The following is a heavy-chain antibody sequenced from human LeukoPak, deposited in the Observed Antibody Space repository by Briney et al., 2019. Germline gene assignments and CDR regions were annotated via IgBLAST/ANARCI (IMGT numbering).Heavy chain of an antibody. D-gene: IGHD3-16*01. Sequence: GGSLRLSCAASKFMFSAYNMHWVRQVPGKGLEWLAIISHDGNTGPYADSVKGRFTISRDNSKDTVDLQMNSLRADDTAVYYCARDFNWAFDYWGQGTLVTVSS. J-gene: IGHJ4*02. CDR1: KFMFSAYN. V-gene: IGHV3-30-3*01. CDR2: ISHDGNTG. CDR3: ARDFNWAFDY.